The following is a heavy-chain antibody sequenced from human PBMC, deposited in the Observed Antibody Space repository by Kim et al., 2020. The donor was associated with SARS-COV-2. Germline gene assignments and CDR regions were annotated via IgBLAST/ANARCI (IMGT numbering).Heavy chain of an antibody. CDR3: ARDYPDYYGSGSWAPFDGMDV. J-gene: IGHJ6*02. CDR1: GGTFSSYA. CDR2: IIPIFGTA. Sequence: SVKVSCKASGGTFSSYAISWVRQAPGQGLEWMGGIIPIFGTANYAQKFQGRVTITADESTSTAYMELSSLRSEDTAVYYCARDYPDYYGSGSWAPFDGMDVWGQGTTVTVSS. V-gene: IGHV1-69*13. D-gene: IGHD3-10*01.